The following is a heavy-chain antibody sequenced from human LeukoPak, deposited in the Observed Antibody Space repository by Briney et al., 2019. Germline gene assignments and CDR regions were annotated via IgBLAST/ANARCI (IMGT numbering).Heavy chain of an antibody. Sequence: GGSLRLSCAASGFTFSSYWMSWVRQAPGKGLEWVANIKQDGSEKYYADSVKGRFTISRDNAKNSLYLQMNSLRAEDTAVYYCGRDHVAGGSGSYYHSPWGQGTLVTVSS. CDR2: IKQDGSEK. D-gene: IGHD3-10*01. V-gene: IGHV3-7*03. CDR3: GRDHVAGGSGSYYHSP. CDR1: GFTFSSYW. J-gene: IGHJ5*02.